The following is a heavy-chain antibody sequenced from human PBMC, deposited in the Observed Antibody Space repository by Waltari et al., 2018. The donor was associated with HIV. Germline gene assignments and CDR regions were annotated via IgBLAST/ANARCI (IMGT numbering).Heavy chain of an antibody. CDR1: GYTLSDYY. CDR2: INPNSGGT. CDR3: ARVFRGTVNYFDSRLGH. V-gene: IGHV1-2*02. Sequence: QLQLVQSGAEVKKPGASVKVSCKASGYTLSDYYMHWVRQAPGQGLEWMGWINPNSGGTRYAEKFQGRVTMTRDTSISTAYMELSRLRFDDTAVYYCARVFRGTVNYFDSRLGHWGQGTLVTVSS. J-gene: IGHJ5*02. D-gene: IGHD3-22*01.